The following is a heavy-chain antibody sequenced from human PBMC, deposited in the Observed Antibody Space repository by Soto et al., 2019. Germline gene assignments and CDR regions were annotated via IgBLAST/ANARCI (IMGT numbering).Heavy chain of an antibody. D-gene: IGHD3-22*01. CDR3: AKPRGYYDSSGYPTPDY. V-gene: IGHV3-48*01. CDR2: ISSSSSTI. CDR1: GFTFSSYG. J-gene: IGHJ4*02. Sequence: GGSLRLSCAASGFTFSSYGMHWVRQAPGKGLEWVSYISSSSSTIFYTDSVKGRFTISRDNAKNSLYLQMNSLRAEDTAVYYCAKPRGYYDSSGYPTPDYWGQGTLVTV.